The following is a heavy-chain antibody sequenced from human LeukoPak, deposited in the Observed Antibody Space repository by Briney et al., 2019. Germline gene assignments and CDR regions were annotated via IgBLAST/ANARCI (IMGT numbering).Heavy chain of an antibody. CDR3: AKAEHQYSPPDS. V-gene: IGHV3-43*01. D-gene: IGHD1-26*01. CDR2: TRGSSNI. CDR1: GFTFDDYT. J-gene: IGHJ4*02. Sequence: GGSLRLSCAASGFTFDDYTMLWVRQPPGKGLEWVSLTRGSSNIYYADSVRGRFTISRDDSKNSLYLQMNSLRTEDTAFYYRAKAEHQYSPPDSWGQGTLVTVSS.